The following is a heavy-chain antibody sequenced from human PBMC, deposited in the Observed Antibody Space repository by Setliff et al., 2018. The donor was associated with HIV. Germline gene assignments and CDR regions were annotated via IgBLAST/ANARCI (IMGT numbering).Heavy chain of an antibody. V-gene: IGHV3-74*01. CDR3: ARIDGSLSY. J-gene: IGHJ4*02. Sequence: ESLKISCAASGFTFSGYWMHWVRQAPGKGLVWVSRINGDGNITSYADSVKGRFTISRDNAKNTVYLQMNSLRAEDTAVYYCARIDGSLSYWGQGTLVTVSS. CDR2: INGDGNIT. CDR1: GFTFSGYW.